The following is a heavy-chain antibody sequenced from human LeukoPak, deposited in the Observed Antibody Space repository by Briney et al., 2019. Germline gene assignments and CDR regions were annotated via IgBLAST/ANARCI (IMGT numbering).Heavy chain of an antibody. D-gene: IGHD6-19*01. CDR1: GFTFSSYW. CDR3: AKEYSSGWYRSYYYGMDV. J-gene: IGHJ6*02. Sequence: GGSLRLSCAASGFTFSSYWIHWVRQAPGKGLVWVSRISADGINAHYADSVKGRFTISRDNAENTLYLQMNSLRDEDTALYYCAKEYSSGWYRSYYYGMDVWGQGTTVTVP. V-gene: IGHV3-74*01. CDR2: ISADGINA.